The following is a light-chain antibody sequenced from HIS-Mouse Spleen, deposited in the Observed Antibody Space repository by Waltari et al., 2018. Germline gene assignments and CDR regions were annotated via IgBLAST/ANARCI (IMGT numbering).Light chain of an antibody. CDR1: KLGDKY. Sequence: SYELTQPPSVSVSPGPIASITCSGAKLGDKYTCWYQQKPGQCPVLVIYQDSKRPAGIPERFSGYNSGNTATLTISGTQAMDEADYYCQAWDSSYSVFGGGTKLTVL. J-gene: IGLJ2*01. CDR3: QAWDSSYSV. V-gene: IGLV3-1*01. CDR2: QDS.